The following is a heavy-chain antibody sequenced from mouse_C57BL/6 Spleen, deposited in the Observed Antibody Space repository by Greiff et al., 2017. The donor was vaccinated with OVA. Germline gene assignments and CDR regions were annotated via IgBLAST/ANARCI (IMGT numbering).Heavy chain of an antibody. V-gene: IGHV1-39*01. CDR2: INPNYGTT. CDR1: GYSLTDYN. CDR3: ARSDYGSSYWYFDV. Sequence: VQPQQSGPELVKPGASVKISCKASGYSLTDYNMNWVKQSNGKSPEWIGVINPNYGTTSYKQKFKGKATLTVDQSSSTAYMQLNSLTSEDSAVYYCARSDYGSSYWYFDVWGTGTTVTVSS. D-gene: IGHD1-1*01. J-gene: IGHJ1*03.